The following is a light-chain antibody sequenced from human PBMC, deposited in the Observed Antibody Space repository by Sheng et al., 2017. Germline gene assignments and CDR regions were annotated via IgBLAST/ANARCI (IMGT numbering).Light chain of an antibody. CDR2: GAS. Sequence: EIVLTQSPATLSLSPGERATLSCRASQSVRSYLAWYQQKPGQVPRLLIYGASARVTGIPARFSGSGSGTEFTLIISSLQPDDFATYFCQQYDSYPHTFGGATKVEIK. V-gene: IGKV3-11*01. CDR3: QQYDSYPHT. CDR1: QSVRSY. J-gene: IGKJ4*01.